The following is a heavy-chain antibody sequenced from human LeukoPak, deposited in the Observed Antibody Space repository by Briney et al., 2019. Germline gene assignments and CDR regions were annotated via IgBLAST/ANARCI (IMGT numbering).Heavy chain of an antibody. CDR2: ISNRVI. V-gene: IGHV3-48*01. CDR1: GFTFSSYS. Sequence: GGSLRLSCAASGFTFSSYSMNWVRQAPGKGLEGVSYISNRVISYVDSVKGRFTISRDNSKNTLYLQMNSLRAEDTAVYYCAREYWYSSSWYPYFDYWGQGTLVTVSS. CDR3: AREYWYSSSWYPYFDY. D-gene: IGHD6-13*01. J-gene: IGHJ4*02.